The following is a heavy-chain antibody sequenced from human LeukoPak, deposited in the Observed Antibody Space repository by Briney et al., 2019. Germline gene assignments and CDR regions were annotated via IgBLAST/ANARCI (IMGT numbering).Heavy chain of an antibody. Sequence: GSLRLSCVASGFIFNSYEMNWVRQAPGKGLEWVSAISGSGGSTYYADSVKGRFTISRDNSKNTLYLQMNSLRAEDTAVYYCAKDNGLWFGEDTNLTLDYWGQGTLVTVSS. CDR2: ISGSGGST. CDR1: GFIFNSYE. V-gene: IGHV3-23*01. D-gene: IGHD3-10*01. J-gene: IGHJ4*02. CDR3: AKDNGLWFGEDTNLTLDY.